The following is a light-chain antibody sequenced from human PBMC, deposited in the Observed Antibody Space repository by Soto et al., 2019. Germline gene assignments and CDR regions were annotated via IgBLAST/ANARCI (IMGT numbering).Light chain of an antibody. CDR2: EAS. Sequence: EVVLTQSPATMSLYAGEGATLSCRASQSVSTYLAWYQQKPGQAPRLLIFEASKRATGIPDRISGSGSGTDFTLTISSLEPEDFAVYYCQQRGHWPRTFGQGTKVDI. V-gene: IGKV3-11*01. CDR1: QSVSTY. J-gene: IGKJ1*01. CDR3: QQRGHWPRT.